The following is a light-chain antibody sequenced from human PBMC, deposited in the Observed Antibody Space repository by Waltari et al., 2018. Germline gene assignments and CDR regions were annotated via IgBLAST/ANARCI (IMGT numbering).Light chain of an antibody. CDR3: QVWDDVTDSGV. V-gene: IGLV3-21*04. CDR1: NIGSKS. Sequence: YVLTQPPSVSVDPGKTARFTCGGDNIGSKSVNWYQQKPGQAPVLVMFYDSDRPSEIPERFSGSNYGNTATLTISWVEAGDEADYHCQVWDDVTDSGVFGGGTKLTVL. J-gene: IGLJ3*02. CDR2: YDS.